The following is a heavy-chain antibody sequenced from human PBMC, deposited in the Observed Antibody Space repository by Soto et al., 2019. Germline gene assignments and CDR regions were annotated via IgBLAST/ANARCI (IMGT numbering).Heavy chain of an antibody. D-gene: IGHD6-13*01. CDR1: GASISSGDYY. J-gene: IGHJ2*01. CDR2: IFYDGTT. V-gene: IGHV4-31*03. CDR3: AGDRDSNFPGWYFDL. Sequence: QVQLQESGPGLVKPSQTLSLTCTVSGASISSGDYYWSWIRQHPGKGLEWIGYIFYDGTTYYNPSLKSRLALSIDTSENQFSLELTSVTAADTAVYYCAGDRDSNFPGWYFDLWGRGTLVTVSS.